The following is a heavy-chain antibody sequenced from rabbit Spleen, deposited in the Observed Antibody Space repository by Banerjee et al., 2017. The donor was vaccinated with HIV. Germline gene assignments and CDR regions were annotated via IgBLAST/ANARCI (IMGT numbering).Heavy chain of an antibody. V-gene: IGHV1S45*01. CDR3: ARDPSGREDFDL. D-gene: IGHD1-1*01. CDR2: INIANANT. J-gene: IGHJ4*01. CDR1: GFSFTSGFW. Sequence: QEQLVESGGGLVQPEGSLTLTCTASGFSFTSGFWICWVRQAPGKGPEWIACINIANANTYFANWVNGRFTISKTSSTTVTLQMTSLTAADTATYFCARDPSGREDFDLWGPGTLVTVS.